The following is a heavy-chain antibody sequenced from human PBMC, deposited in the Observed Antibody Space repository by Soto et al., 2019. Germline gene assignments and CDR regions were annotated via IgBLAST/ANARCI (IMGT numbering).Heavy chain of an antibody. CDR2: IIPILGIA. V-gene: IGHV1-69*02. CDR3: ARGGIAAAGTAFDI. Sequence: QVQLVQSGAEVKKPGSSVKVSCKASGGTFSSYTISWVRQAPGQGLEWMGRIIPILGIANYAQKFQGRVTITADKSTSTAYMELSSLRSEDTAVYYCARGGIAAAGTAFDIWGQGTMVTVSS. D-gene: IGHD6-13*01. CDR1: GGTFSSYT. J-gene: IGHJ3*02.